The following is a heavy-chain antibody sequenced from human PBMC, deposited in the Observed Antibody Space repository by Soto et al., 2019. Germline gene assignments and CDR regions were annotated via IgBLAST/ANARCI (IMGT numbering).Heavy chain of an antibody. D-gene: IGHD6-13*01. J-gene: IGHJ3*02. Sequence: PSETLSLTCTVSGGSISSGGYYWSWIRQHPGKGLEWIGYIYYSGSTYYNPSLKSRVTISVDTSKNQFSLKLSSVTAADTAVYYCARSSIAAAGTVAFDIWGQGTMVT. CDR2: IYYSGST. CDR3: ARSSIAAAGTVAFDI. V-gene: IGHV4-31*03. CDR1: GGSISSGGYY.